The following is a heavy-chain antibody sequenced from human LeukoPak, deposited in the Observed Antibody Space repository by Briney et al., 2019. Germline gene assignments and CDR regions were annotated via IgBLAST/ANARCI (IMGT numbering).Heavy chain of an antibody. J-gene: IGHJ4*02. V-gene: IGHV4-4*09. CDR2: IHTSGSS. Sequence: SETLSLTCSVSGGFSSSYYWSWIRQPPGKGLEWLRYIHTSGSSSYNPSLKSRVTISVDTSKKQFSLNLTSVTAADTAVYYCARCSSSRYANFDYWGQGTLVTVSS. D-gene: IGHD6-13*01. CDR1: GGFSSSYY. CDR3: ARCSSSRYANFDY.